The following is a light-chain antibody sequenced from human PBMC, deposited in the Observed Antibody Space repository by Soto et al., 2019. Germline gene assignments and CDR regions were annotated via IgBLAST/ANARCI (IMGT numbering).Light chain of an antibody. CDR3: QQRRNGRRT. J-gene: IGKJ5*01. CDR1: QSVXSS. Sequence: ELTQSAAALSLSQGEGATLACRASQSVXSSFGWYQAKPGQAPRLLXANTSNMARGSPARLSGSGSATDFTLTISRLDPDDFALYYCQQRRNGRRTFGQGTRLEIK. CDR2: NTS. V-gene: IGKV3-11*01.